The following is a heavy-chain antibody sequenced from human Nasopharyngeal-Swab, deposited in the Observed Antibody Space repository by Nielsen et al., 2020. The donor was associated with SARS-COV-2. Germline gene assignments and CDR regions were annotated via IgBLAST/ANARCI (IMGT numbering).Heavy chain of an antibody. Sequence: GGSLRLSCAASGFVFSTYSMHWVRLAPGKGLEWVALISVDGRNSNYADSVKGRFIISRDNSEKTVDLQMNSLRGEDTAVYYCARARGYLTHYYMDVWAAGPRSPSP. J-gene: IGHJ6*03. CDR2: ISVDGRNS. CDR3: ARARGYLTHYYMDV. D-gene: IGHD3-10*01. V-gene: IGHV3-30*04. CDR1: GFVFSTYS.